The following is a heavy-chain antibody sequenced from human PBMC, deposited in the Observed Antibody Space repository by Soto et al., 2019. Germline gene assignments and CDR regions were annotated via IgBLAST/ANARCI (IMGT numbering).Heavy chain of an antibody. Sequence: EVQLVESGGGLVQPGRSLRLSCAASGFIFNDYVMGWVRQAPGKGLEWVSNINWNSGSIDYADSVKGRFTISRDNAKNSLYLQMNSLRAEDTALYYCAKDISYGDYGGFDFWGQGTLVIVSS. CDR1: GFIFNDYV. D-gene: IGHD4-17*01. CDR2: INWNSGSI. CDR3: AKDISYGDYGGFDF. J-gene: IGHJ4*02. V-gene: IGHV3-9*01.